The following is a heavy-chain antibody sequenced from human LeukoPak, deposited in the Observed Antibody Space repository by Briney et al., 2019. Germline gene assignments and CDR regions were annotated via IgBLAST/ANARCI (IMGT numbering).Heavy chain of an antibody. V-gene: IGHV4-39*01. D-gene: IGHD3-3*01. CDR1: GGSISSSSYY. CDR2: IYYSGST. Sequence: SETLSLTCTVSGGSISSSSYYWGWIGPPPGKGLEWIGNIYYSGSTYYNPSLKSRVTISVDTSKNQFSLKLSSVTAADTAVYYCARHNYDFWSGFLGPVDYWGQGTLVTVSS. J-gene: IGHJ4*02. CDR3: ARHNYDFWSGFLGPVDY.